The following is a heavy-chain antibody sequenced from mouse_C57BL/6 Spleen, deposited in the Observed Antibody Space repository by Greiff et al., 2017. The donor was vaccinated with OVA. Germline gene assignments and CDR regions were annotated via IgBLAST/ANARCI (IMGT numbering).Heavy chain of an antibody. J-gene: IGHJ3*01. CDR1: GYSITSGYY. D-gene: IGHD1-1*01. Sequence: EVKLMESGPGLAKPSQSLSLTCSVTGYSITSGYYWNWIRQFPGNKLEWMGYISYDGSNNYNPSLKNRISITRDTSKNQFFLKLNSVTTEDTATYYCARGDYGSSYGFAYWGQGTLVTVSA. V-gene: IGHV3-6*01. CDR2: ISYDGSN. CDR3: ARGDYGSSYGFAY.